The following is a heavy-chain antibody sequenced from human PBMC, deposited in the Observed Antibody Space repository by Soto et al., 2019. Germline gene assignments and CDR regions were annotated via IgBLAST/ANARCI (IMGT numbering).Heavy chain of an antibody. D-gene: IGHD6-13*01. V-gene: IGHV4-39*07. J-gene: IGHJ4*02. Sequence: SETQSLTCTVSGGTIRSSSYYWGWIRQPPGKGLEWIGSIYYSGSTYYNPSLKSRVTISRDNSKNTLYLQMNSLRAEDTAVYYCAKDPQQLIVYFDYWGQGTQVTVSS. CDR3: AKDPQQLIVYFDY. CDR2: IYYSGST. CDR1: GGTIRSSSYY.